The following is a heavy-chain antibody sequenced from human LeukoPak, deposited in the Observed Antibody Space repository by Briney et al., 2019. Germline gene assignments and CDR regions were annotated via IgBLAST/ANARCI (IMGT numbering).Heavy chain of an antibody. CDR2: ISGSGGST. CDR1: GFPFSSYA. V-gene: IGHV3-23*01. CDR3: AKDGNNYYGSGSYAY. J-gene: IGHJ4*02. Sequence: GGSLRLSCAASGFPFSSYAMSWVRQAPGKGLEWVSAISGSGGSTYYADSVKGRFTISRDNSKNTLYLQMNSLRAEDTAVYYCAKDGNNYYGSGSYAYWGQGTLVTVSS. D-gene: IGHD3-10*01.